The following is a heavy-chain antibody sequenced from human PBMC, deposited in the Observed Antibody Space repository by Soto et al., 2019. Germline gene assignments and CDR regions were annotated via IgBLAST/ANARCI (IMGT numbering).Heavy chain of an antibody. CDR3: ARGFGLRYYYYGMDV. CDR2: SYYSGST. CDR1: GGSISSYY. J-gene: IGHJ6*02. Sequence: PSETLSLTCPVSGGSISSYYWSWIRQPPGKGLEWVGYSYYSGSTQESHPVRSRVSRSVDTSKNQFSLKLSSVTAADTAVYYCARGFGLRYYYYGMDVWGRGTTVTVSS. D-gene: IGHD3-10*01. V-gene: IGHV4-59*01.